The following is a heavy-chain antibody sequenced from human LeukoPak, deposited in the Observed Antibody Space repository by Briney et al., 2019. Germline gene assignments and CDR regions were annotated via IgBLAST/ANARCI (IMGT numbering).Heavy chain of an antibody. CDR2: ISAYNGNT. J-gene: IGHJ6*02. CDR3: ARVSFPYYGFWSVRYYYYGMDV. D-gene: IGHD3-3*01. CDR1: GYTFTSYG. Sequence: ASVKVSCKASGYTFTSYGISWVRQAPGQGLEWMGWISAYNGNTNYAQKLQGRVTMTTDTSTSTAYMELRSLRSDDTAVYYCARVSFPYYGFWSVRYYYYGMDVWGQGTTVTVSS. V-gene: IGHV1-18*01.